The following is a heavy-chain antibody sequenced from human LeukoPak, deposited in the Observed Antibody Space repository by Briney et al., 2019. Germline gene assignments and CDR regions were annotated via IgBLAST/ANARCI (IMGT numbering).Heavy chain of an antibody. D-gene: IGHD6-13*01. J-gene: IGHJ5*02. V-gene: IGHV1-69*04. CDR2: IIPILGIA. CDR3: ARVAAAGTEQWFDP. Sequence: ASVKVSCKASGGTFSSSAISWVRQAPGQGLEWMGRIIPILGIANYAQKFQGRVTITADKSTSTAYVELSSLRSEDTAVYYCARVAAAGTEQWFDPWGQGTLVTVSS. CDR1: GGTFSSSA.